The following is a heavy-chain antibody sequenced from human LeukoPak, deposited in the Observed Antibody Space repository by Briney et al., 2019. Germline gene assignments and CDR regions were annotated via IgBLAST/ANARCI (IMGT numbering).Heavy chain of an antibody. D-gene: IGHD6-19*01. J-gene: IGHJ4*02. CDR1: GGSISSYY. V-gene: IGHV4-59*06. Sequence: SETLSLTCTISGGSISSYYWSWIRQPPGKGLEWIGYIYYSGSTYYNPSLKSRVTISVDTSKNQFSLKLSSVTAADTAVYYCAGGPVAGLIGLSSWGQGTLVTVSS. CDR3: AGGPVAGLIGLSS. CDR2: IYYSGST.